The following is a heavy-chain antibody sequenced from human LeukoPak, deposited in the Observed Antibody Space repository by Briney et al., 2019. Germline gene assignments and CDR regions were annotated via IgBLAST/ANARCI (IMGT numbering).Heavy chain of an antibody. CDR1: GGSFSGYY. CDR2: INHSGST. Sequence: PSETLSLTCAVYGGSFSGYYWSWIRQPPGKGLEWIGEINHSGSTNYNPSLKSRVTISVDKSKNQFSLKLSSVTAADTAVYYCARDRGAIAAAGTLDYWGQGTLVTVSS. D-gene: IGHD6-13*01. V-gene: IGHV4-34*01. CDR3: ARDRGAIAAAGTLDY. J-gene: IGHJ4*02.